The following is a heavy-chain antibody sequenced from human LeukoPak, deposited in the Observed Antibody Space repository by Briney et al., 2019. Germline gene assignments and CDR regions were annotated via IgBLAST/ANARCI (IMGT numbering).Heavy chain of an antibody. D-gene: IGHD1-14*01. CDR1: GGSISNSY. CDR3: ARGGPHYGMDV. CDR2: IYSSGTT. V-gene: IGHV4-59*01. J-gene: IGHJ6*02. Sequence: PSETLSLTCTVSGGSISNSYWSWIRQPPGKGLEWIGYIYSSGTTNYNPFLKSRVTISVDKSKNQFSLRLNSVTTADTAVYYCARGGPHYGMDVWGQGTTVTVSS.